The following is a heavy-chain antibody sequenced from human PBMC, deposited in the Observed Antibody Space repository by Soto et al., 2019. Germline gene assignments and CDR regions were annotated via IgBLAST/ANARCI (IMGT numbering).Heavy chain of an antibody. CDR3: ARHQVLLAY. CDR2: IGAYNGHT. Sequence: ASVKVSCKASGYTFSTYGVSWVRQVPGQGLEWMGWIGAYNGHTKYAQRFHGRVTMTTDTSTSTAYMELRSLTPDDTAMYYCARHQVLLAYWGQGTLVIVSS. CDR1: GYTFSTYG. V-gene: IGHV1-18*01. J-gene: IGHJ4*02.